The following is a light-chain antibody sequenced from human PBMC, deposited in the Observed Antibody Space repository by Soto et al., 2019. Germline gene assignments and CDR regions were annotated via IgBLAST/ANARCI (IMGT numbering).Light chain of an antibody. CDR2: QTS. CDR3: HQRQSWPRT. J-gene: IGKJ1*01. Sequence: EIVLTQSPATLSSFPGDRVTLSCRASQYINTRLAWYQHRPGQAPTLLLYQTSLRAAGIPARFSASGSGTDFTLTISDVQPEDFALYYCHQRQSWPRTFGQGTKVDI. CDR1: QYINTR. V-gene: IGKV3-11*01.